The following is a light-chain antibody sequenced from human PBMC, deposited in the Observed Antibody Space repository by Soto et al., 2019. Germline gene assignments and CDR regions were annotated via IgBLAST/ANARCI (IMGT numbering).Light chain of an antibody. J-gene: IGLJ2*01. CDR3: AAWDDSLNGLV. CDR2: EVA. Sequence: QSALTQPASVSGSPGQSITISCTGTNSDVGAYPYVSWYQQHPGNAPKLLIYEVADRPSGVSDRFSGSKSGNTASLTISALQAEDEAVYYCAAWDDSLNGLVFGGGTKVTVL. CDR1: NSDVGAYPY. V-gene: IGLV2-14*03.